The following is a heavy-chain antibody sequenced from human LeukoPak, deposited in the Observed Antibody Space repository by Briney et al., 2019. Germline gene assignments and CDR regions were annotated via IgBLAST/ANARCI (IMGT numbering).Heavy chain of an antibody. J-gene: IGHJ4*02. CDR2: IYPGDSDT. D-gene: IGHD6-19*01. CDR3: ARVGYSSGWYGYYFDY. Sequence: HGESLKISCKGSGYSFTSYWIGWVRQMPVKGLEWMGIIYPGDSDTRYSPSFQGQVTISADKSISTAYLQWSSLKASDTAMYYCARVGYSSGWYGYYFDYWGQGTLVTVSS. V-gene: IGHV5-51*01. CDR1: GYSFTSYW.